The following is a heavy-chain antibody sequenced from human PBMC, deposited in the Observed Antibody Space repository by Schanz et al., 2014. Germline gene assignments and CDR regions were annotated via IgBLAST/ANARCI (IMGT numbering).Heavy chain of an antibody. CDR3: ARDVGRPGHFWYFDL. Sequence: QGPLVQSGAEVKEPGASVQVSCTASGYVFTAYYMHWVRQAPGQGLEWMGVTNPNGGAEFAQKFQGRISMTRDTSTTTFYMELSSLTSDDTAVYFCARDVGRPGHFWYFDLWGRGTLVTVSS. V-gene: IGHV1-2*02. CDR2: TNPNGGA. CDR1: GYVFTAYY. J-gene: IGHJ2*01. D-gene: IGHD1-1*01.